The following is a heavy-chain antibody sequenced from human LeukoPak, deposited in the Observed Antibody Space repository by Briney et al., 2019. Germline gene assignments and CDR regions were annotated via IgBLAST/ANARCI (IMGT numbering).Heavy chain of an antibody. CDR2: IIPILGIA. D-gene: IGHD5-24*01. V-gene: IGHV1-69*04. J-gene: IGHJ4*02. Sequence: ASVKVSCKASGGTFSSYAISWVRQAPGQGLEWMGRIIPILGIANYAQKFQGRVTITADESTSTAYMELSSLRSEDTAVYYCARDGTMATITSQPGDYFDYWGQGTLVTVSS. CDR1: GGTFSSYA. CDR3: ARDGTMATITSQPGDYFDY.